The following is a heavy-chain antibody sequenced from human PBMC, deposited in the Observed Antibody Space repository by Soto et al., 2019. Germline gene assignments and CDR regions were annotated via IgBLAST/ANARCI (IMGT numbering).Heavy chain of an antibody. CDR2: IYYSGST. D-gene: IGHD5-18*01. CDR3: ARQKPHHTAMVPDAFDI. Sequence: KPSETLSLTCTVSGGSISSSSYYWGWIRQPPGKGLEWIGSIYYSGSTYYNPSLKSRVTISVDTSKNQFSLKLSSATAADTAVYYCARQKPHHTAMVPDAFDIWGQGTMVTVSS. V-gene: IGHV4-39*01. J-gene: IGHJ3*02. CDR1: GGSISSSSYY.